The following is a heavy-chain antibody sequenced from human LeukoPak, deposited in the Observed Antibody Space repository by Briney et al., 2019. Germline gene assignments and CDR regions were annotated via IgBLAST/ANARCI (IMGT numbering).Heavy chain of an antibody. D-gene: IGHD5-12*01. CDR1: GFTFSSYG. J-gene: IGHJ4*02. Sequence: PGGSLRLSCAASGFTFSSYGMHWVRQAPGKGLEWVAVIWYDGSNKYYADSVKGRFTISRDNSKNTLYLQMNSLRAEDTAVYYCARIIQPINYFDYWGQGTLVTVSS. CDR2: IWYDGSNK. V-gene: IGHV3-33*01. CDR3: ARIIQPINYFDY.